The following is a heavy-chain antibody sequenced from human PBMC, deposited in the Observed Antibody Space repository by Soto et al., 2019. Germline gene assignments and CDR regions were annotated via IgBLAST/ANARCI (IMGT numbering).Heavy chain of an antibody. CDR1: GYTFTSYD. CDR3: ARGPIGVGPTTFDY. D-gene: IGHD1-26*01. Sequence: GASVKVSCKASGYTFTSYDINWVRQATGQGLEWMGWMNPNSGNTGYAQKFQGRVTITRDTSASTAYMELSSLRSEDTAVYYCARGPIGVGPTTFDYWGQGTLVTVSS. CDR2: MNPNSGNT. J-gene: IGHJ4*02. V-gene: IGHV1-8*01.